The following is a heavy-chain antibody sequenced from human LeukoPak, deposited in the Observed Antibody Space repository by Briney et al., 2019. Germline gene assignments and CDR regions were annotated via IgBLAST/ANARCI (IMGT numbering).Heavy chain of an antibody. V-gene: IGHV4-61*02. CDR3: ARAKSIAARRGNWFDP. CDR2: IYTSGST. D-gene: IGHD6-6*01. CDR1: GGSISSGSYY. J-gene: IGHJ5*02. Sequence: SETLSLTCTVSGGSISSGSYYWSWIRQPAGKGLEWIGRIYTSGSTNYNPSLKSRVTISVDTSKNQFSLKLSSVTATDTAVYYCARAKSIAARRGNWFDPWGQGTLVTVSS.